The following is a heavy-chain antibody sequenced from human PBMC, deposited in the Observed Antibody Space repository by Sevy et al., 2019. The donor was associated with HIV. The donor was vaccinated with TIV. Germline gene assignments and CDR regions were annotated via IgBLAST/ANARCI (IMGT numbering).Heavy chain of an antibody. CDR3: ARSNSGYYYCNN. CDR2: IIPLSGKP. CDR1: GDIFSYNG. J-gene: IGHJ4*02. D-gene: IGHD3-22*01. Sequence: ASVKVSCKVSGDIFSYNGISWVRQAPGQGLEWVGGIIPLSGKPTDAQKFQGRVTITADESTSTAYMELASLRSEDTAVYYSARSNSGYYYCNNWGQGTLVTVSS. V-gene: IGHV1-69*13.